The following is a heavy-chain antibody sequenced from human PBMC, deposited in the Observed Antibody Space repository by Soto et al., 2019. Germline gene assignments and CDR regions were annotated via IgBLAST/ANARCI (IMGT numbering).Heavy chain of an antibody. D-gene: IGHD3-10*01. CDR3: ARVMGTRDYGSGSYQKSYYYYGMDV. J-gene: IGHJ6*02. Sequence: GASVKVSCKASGYTFTSYGISWVRQAPGQGLEWMGWISAYNGNTNYAQKLQGRVTMTTDTSTSTAYMELRSLRSDDTAVYYCARVMGTRDYGSGSYQKSYYYYGMDVWGQGTTVTVSS. CDR1: GYTFTSYG. V-gene: IGHV1-18*01. CDR2: ISAYNGNT.